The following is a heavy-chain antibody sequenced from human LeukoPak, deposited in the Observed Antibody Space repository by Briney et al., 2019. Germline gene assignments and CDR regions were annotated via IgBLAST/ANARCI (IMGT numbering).Heavy chain of an antibody. V-gene: IGHV3-21*01. J-gene: IGHJ6*03. Sequence: GGSLRLSCAASGFTFSSYSMNWVRQAPGKGLEWVSSISSSSSYIYYADSVKGRFTISRDNAKNSLYLQMNSLRAEDTAVYYCARERVVVAAPSWYMDVWGKGTTVTVSS. CDR1: GFTFSSYS. CDR2: ISSSSSYI. CDR3: ARERVVVAAPSWYMDV. D-gene: IGHD2-15*01.